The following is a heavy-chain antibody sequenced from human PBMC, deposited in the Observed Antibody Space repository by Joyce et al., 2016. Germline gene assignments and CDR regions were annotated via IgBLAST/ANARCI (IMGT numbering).Heavy chain of an antibody. CDR1: AFTFSRYA. V-gene: IGHV3-30*04. D-gene: IGHD3-22*01. Sequence: QVQLVESGGGVVEPGRSLRLSCAASAFTFSRYAMHWVRQAPGKGLEGVAGISNDGGKTYYADSVKGRFTISRDNSKNTVYLQMNSVRAEDTAVYYCARGGQIVVIIDYWGQGTLVTVSS. J-gene: IGHJ4*02. CDR3: ARGGQIVVIIDY. CDR2: ISNDGGKT.